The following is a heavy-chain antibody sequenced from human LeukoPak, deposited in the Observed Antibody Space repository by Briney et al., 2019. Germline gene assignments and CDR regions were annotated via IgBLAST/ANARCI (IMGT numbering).Heavy chain of an antibody. D-gene: IGHD3-22*01. Sequence: SGTLSLTCAVSGYSISSGYYWGWIRQPPGKGLEWIGSIYHSGSTYYNPSLKSRVTISVGTSKNQFSLKLSSVTAADTAVYYCARSQGGYYDSSGYSYWGQGTLVTVSS. CDR1: GYSISSGYY. V-gene: IGHV4-38-2*01. CDR3: ARSQGGYYDSSGYSY. J-gene: IGHJ4*02. CDR2: IYHSGST.